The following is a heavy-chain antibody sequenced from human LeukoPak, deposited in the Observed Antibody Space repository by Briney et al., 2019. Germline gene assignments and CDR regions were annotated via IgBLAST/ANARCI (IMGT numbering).Heavy chain of an antibody. J-gene: IGHJ6*03. D-gene: IGHD1-1*01. CDR3: AREGRFRLTNTDGARFWNGPPGHYYYMDV. Sequence: SETLSLTCAVYGGSFSGYYWSWIRQPPGKGLEWIGEINHSGSTNYNPSLKSRVTISVDTSKNQFSLKLSSATAADTAVYYCAREGRFRLTNTDGARFWNGPPGHYYYMDVWGKGTTVTVSS. CDR2: INHSGST. CDR1: GGSFSGYY. V-gene: IGHV4-34*01.